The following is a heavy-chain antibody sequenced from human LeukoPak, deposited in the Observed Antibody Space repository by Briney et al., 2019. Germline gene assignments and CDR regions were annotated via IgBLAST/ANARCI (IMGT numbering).Heavy chain of an antibody. V-gene: IGHV4-39*01. CDR1: GGSISSSSYY. CDR2: IYYSGST. D-gene: IGHD3-3*01. CDR3: ARHILRFLEWLFPPDAFDI. Sequence: SETLSLTCTVSGGSISSSSYYWGWIRQPPGKGLEWIGSIYYSGSTYYNPSLKSRVTIFVDTSKNQFSLKLSSVTAADTAVYYCARHILRFLEWLFPPDAFDIWGQGTMVTVSS. J-gene: IGHJ3*02.